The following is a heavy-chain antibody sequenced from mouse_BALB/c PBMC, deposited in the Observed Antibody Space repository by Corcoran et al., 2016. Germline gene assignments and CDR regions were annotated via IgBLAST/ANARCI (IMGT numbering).Heavy chain of an antibody. CDR2: INTNTGEP. D-gene: IGHD2-14*01. CDR3: ATYYRYEGFAY. CDR1: GYTFTNYG. V-gene: IGHV9-3*02. J-gene: IGHJ3*01. Sequence: QIQLVQYGPELKKPGETVKISCKASGYTFTNYGMNWVKQAPGKGLKWMGWINTNTGEPTYDAEFKGRFAFSLENSASTAYLQINNLKNEDTATYFCATYYRYEGFAYWGQGTLVTVSA.